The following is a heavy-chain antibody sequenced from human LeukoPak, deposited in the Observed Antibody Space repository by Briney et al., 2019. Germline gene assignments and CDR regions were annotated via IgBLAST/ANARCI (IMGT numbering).Heavy chain of an antibody. Sequence: PSETLSLTCNVSGASISNYYWSWIRQPAGKGLEWIGRFYPNGNTNYNPSLKSRVTMSVDTSKNQFSLKLSSVTAADTATYYCVKSGRLLGSSWFDPWGQGTLVTVSS. D-gene: IGHD4/OR15-4a*01. CDR3: VKSGRLLGSSWFDP. CDR2: FYPNGNT. J-gene: IGHJ5*02. CDR1: GASISNYY. V-gene: IGHV4-4*07.